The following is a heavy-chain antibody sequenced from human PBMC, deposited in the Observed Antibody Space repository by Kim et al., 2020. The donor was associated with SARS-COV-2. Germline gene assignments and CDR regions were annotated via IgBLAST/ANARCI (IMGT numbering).Heavy chain of an antibody. D-gene: IGHD2-15*01. J-gene: IGHJ4*02. CDR3: ARDRGHCSGGRCFPLDY. V-gene: IGHV3-48*02. Sequence: SVKGRFTSSRDNAKNSLYLQMNSLRDEDTAVYYCARDRGHCSGGRCFPLDYWGQGILVTVSS.